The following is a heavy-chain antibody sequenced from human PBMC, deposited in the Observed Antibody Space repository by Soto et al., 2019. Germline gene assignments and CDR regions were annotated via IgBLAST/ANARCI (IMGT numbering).Heavy chain of an antibody. V-gene: IGHV4-59*01. Sequence: SETLSLTCTVSGGSISSYYWSWIRQPPGKGLEWIGYIYYSGSTNYNPSLKSRVTISVDTSKNQFSLKLSSVTAADTAVYYCARLGAGVSKGYYYYGMDVWGQGTTVTVSS. D-gene: IGHD2-8*01. CDR1: GGSISSYY. CDR3: ARLGAGVSKGYYYYGMDV. CDR2: IYYSGST. J-gene: IGHJ6*02.